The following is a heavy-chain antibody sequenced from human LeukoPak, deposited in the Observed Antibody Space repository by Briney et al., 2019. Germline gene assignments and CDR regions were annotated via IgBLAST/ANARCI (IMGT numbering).Heavy chain of an antibody. D-gene: IGHD1-26*01. J-gene: IGHJ2*01. CDR1: GGSLSGRY. CDR2: INHSGSA. V-gene: IGHV4-34*01. CDR3: ARGRSEVGATAYYWYFDL. Sequence: SDTLSLTCAVNGGSLSGRYWSWIRESPGRGLRWIGEINHSGSANYNPSLKSRVTISLGTSRNQFSLRLTSLTAADTAVYYCARGRSEVGATAYYWYFDLWGRGTLVTVSS.